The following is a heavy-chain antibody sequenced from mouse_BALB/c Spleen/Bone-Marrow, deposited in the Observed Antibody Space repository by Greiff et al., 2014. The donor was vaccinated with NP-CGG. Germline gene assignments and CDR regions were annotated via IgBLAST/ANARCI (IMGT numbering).Heavy chain of an antibody. CDR2: INPYNGGT. Sequence: EVKLMESGPELVKPGASMKISCKASGYSFTGYTMNWVKQSHGKNLEWIGLINPYNGGTSYNQKFKGKATLTVGKSSSTAYMELLSLTSEDSAVYYCAREEGYDEGEYFDVWGAGTTVTVSS. D-gene: IGHD2-14*01. J-gene: IGHJ1*01. CDR1: GYSFTGYT. V-gene: IGHV1-26*01. CDR3: AREEGYDEGEYFDV.